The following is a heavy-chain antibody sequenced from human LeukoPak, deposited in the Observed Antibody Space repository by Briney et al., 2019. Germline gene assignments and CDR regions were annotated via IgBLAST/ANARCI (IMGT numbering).Heavy chain of an antibody. D-gene: IGHD2-15*01. Sequence: SETLSLTCTVSGGSISSGSYYWSWIRQPAGKGLEWIGRIYTSGSTNYNPSLKSRVTISVDTSKNQLSLKLSSVTAADTAVYYCARRRDIVVVVAATAIDYWGQGTLVTVSS. CDR2: IYTSGST. J-gene: IGHJ4*02. CDR1: GGSISSGSYY. V-gene: IGHV4-61*02. CDR3: ARRRDIVVVVAATAIDY.